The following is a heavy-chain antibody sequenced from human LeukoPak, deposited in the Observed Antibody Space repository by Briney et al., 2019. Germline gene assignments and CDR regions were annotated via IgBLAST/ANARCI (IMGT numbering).Heavy chain of an antibody. CDR3: AKGSARSYSQYYYYGMDV. D-gene: IGHD1-26*01. CDR1: GFTFSSYA. CDR2: ISGSGGST. V-gene: IGHV3-23*01. Sequence: GGSLRLSCAASGFTFSSYAMSWVRQAPGKGLEWVSAISGSGGSTYYADSLKGRFTISRDNSKNTLYLQMNSLRAEDTAVYYCAKGSARSYSQYYYYGMDVWGQGTTVTVSS. J-gene: IGHJ6*02.